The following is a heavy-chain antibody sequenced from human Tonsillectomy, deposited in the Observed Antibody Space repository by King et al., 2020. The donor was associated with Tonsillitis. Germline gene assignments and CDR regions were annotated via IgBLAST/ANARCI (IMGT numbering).Heavy chain of an antibody. CDR1: GGSISSSDRY. V-gene: IGHV4-39*01. CDR2: VYYSGTS. J-gene: IGHJ4*02. D-gene: IGHD1-26*01. CDR3: ARYVSGSLDY. Sequence: QLQESGSGVVKPSETLSLTCTVSGGSISSSDRYWAWSRQPPGKGMEWIGYVYYSGTSFYNPSRKSRITRSGGTSENRFSLKLSSVTAADTAVYFCARYVSGSLDYWGQGALVTVSS.